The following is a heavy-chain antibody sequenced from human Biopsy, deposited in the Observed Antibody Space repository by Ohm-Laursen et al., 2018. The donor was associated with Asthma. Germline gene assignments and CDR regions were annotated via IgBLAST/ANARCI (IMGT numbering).Heavy chain of an antibody. V-gene: IGHV1-69*01. CDR3: ARDPHNSYLASLRTKFNYYYYGMDV. CDR2: IIPIFGTA. J-gene: IGHJ6*02. CDR1: GGTFSSYA. D-gene: IGHD1-7*01. Sequence: SSVKVSCKASGGTFSSYAISWVRQAPGQGLEWMGGIIPIFGTANYAQKFQGRVTITADESTSTAYVELSSLRSEDTAVYYCARDPHNSYLASLRTKFNYYYYGMDVWGQGTTVTVSS.